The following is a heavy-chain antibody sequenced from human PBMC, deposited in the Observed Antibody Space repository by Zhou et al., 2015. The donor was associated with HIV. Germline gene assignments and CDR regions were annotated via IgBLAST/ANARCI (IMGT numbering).Heavy chain of an antibody. CDR3: ARESGQPGPGWYFDL. J-gene: IGHJ2*01. CDR1: GFTVSSNY. V-gene: IGHV3-53*02. D-gene: IGHD1-14*01. Sequence: EVQLVETGGGLIQPGGSLRLSCAASGFTVSSNYMSWVRQAPGKGLEWVSVIYSGGSTYYADSVKGRFTISRDNSKNTLYLQMNSLRAEDTAVYYCARESGQPGPGWYFDLWGRGTLVTVSS. CDR2: IYSGGST.